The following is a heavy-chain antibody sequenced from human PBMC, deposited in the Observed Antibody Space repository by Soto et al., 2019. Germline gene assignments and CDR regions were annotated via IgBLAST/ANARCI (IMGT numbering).Heavy chain of an antibody. CDR3: ASSPWLYLWTALDY. J-gene: IGHJ4*02. Sequence: GGSLRLSCAASGFTFSTYAMSWVRQAPGKGLEWVSSISGSGDSTYYADSVKGRFTISRDNSKNALYLQMNSLRAEDTAVYYCASSPWLYLWTALDYWGQGTLVTVSS. CDR1: GFTFSTYA. CDR2: ISGSGDST. V-gene: IGHV3-23*01. D-gene: IGHD5-12*01.